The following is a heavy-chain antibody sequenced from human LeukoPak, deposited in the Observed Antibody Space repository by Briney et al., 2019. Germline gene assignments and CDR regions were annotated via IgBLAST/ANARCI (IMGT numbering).Heavy chain of an antibody. J-gene: IGHJ4*02. CDR3: AIDPNWGTHS. V-gene: IGHV3-23*01. D-gene: IGHD7-27*01. CDR2: IGSSGGGI. CDR1: GFTFSSYT. Sequence: GGSLRLSCAASGFTFSSYTMYWVRHPPGKRLEWVSIIGSSGGGIHYADSVKGRFTISRDNSKNALYLQMNSLRVEDTAVYYCAIDPNWGTHSWGQGVLVTVSS.